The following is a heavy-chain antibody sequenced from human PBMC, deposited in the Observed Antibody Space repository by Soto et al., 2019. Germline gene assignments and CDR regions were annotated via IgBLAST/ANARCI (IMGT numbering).Heavy chain of an antibody. CDR3: ALEAVGQQLTSPTDY. CDR1: GGTFSSYA. V-gene: IGHV1-69*01. Sequence: QVQLVQSGAEVKKPGSSVKVSCKASGGTFSSYAISWVRQAPGQGLEWLGGLIPIFGTANYAQKFQGRVTITADVSTSTAYMELSSLRSEDTAVYYCALEAVGQQLTSPTDYCGQGTLVTVSS. D-gene: IGHD6-13*01. CDR2: LIPIFGTA. J-gene: IGHJ4*02.